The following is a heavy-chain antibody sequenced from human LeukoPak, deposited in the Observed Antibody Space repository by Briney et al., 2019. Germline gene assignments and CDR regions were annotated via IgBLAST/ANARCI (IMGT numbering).Heavy chain of an antibody. J-gene: IGHJ4*02. CDR2: ISSNSSSI. V-gene: IGHV3-48*02. CDR3: ARPRYCSGGSCYLSD. CDR1: GFPLRSYA. Sequence: GGSLRLSCAASGFPLRSYAMSWVRQAPGKGLEWISYISSNSSSIYYADSVKGRFTISRDNAKNLLYLQMNSLRDEDTAVYYCARPRYCSGGSCYLSDWGQGTLVTVST. D-gene: IGHD2-15*01.